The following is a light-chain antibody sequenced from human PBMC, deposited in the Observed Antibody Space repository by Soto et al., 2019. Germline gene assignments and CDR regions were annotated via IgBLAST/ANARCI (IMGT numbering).Light chain of an antibody. V-gene: IGKV3-15*01. Sequence: EIVMTQSPATLSVSPGERATLSCRASQSVSSNLAWYQQKPGQAPRLLIYGASTRATGIPARFSGSGSGTEFTLTISSLQSEDFAVYYCQQYNNWPRKKWTFGQGTKVEIK. J-gene: IGKJ1*01. CDR2: GAS. CDR3: QQYNNWPRKKWT. CDR1: QSVSSN.